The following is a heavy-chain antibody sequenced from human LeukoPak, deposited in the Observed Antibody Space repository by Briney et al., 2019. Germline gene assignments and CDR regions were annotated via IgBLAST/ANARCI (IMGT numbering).Heavy chain of an antibody. CDR1: GYTFSSYG. V-gene: IGHV1-18*01. J-gene: IGHJ4*02. Sequence: ASVKGSCKASGYTFSSYGISWVRQAPGQGLEWMGWVSAYNGNTNYAQKLQGRVTMTTDTSTSTAYMELRSLRSDDTAVYYCARALQITMIVADYWGQGTLVTVSS. CDR2: VSAYNGNT. D-gene: IGHD3-22*01. CDR3: ARALQITMIVADY.